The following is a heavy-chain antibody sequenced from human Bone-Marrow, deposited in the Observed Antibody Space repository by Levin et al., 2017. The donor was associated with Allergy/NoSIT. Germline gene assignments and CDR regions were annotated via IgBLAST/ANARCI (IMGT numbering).Heavy chain of an antibody. J-gene: IGHJ4*02. V-gene: IGHV4-39*07. CDR1: GGSINRSPFY. CDR2: VYYTGTT. Sequence: SQTLSLTCTVSGGSINRSPFYWVWIRQPPGKGLEWIGSVYYTGTTYYNPSLKSRVTISVDTSKEQFSLKVTSVTAADTAVYYCAREGTPQSWDYWGQGTLVTVSS. CDR3: AREGTPQSWDY. D-gene: IGHD1-14*01.